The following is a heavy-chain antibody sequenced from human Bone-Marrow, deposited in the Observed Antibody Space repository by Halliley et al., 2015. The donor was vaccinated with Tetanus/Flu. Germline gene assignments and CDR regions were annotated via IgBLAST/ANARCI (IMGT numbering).Heavy chain of an antibody. V-gene: IGHV4-39*01. Sequence: TLSLTCTVSGGSISSSSYYWGLIRQSPGKGLEWIATIYYSGSTYYNPSLKSRVTISVDTSKNLFSLHLNSVTPEDTAVYYCARGGGVAVVDFDYWGQGTLVTVSS. CDR1: GGSISSSSYY. CDR2: IYYSGST. CDR3: ARGGGVAVVDFDY. D-gene: IGHD6-19*01. J-gene: IGHJ4*02.